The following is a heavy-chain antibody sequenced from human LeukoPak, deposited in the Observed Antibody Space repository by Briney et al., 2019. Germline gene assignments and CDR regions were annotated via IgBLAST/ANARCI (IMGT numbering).Heavy chain of an antibody. CDR3: ARAGGARDNSGYYRYYFDQ. CDR2: INPYTGGT. J-gene: IGHJ4*02. D-gene: IGHD3-22*01. Sequence: ASVKVSCKASGYTFTDYYMHWGRQAPGQGREWRGRINPYTGGTNVAQKFQGRVTMTRDTSISTGYMELRRLTADDTAVYYCARAGGARDNSGYYRYYFDQWGQGTLVTVSS. V-gene: IGHV1-2*02. CDR1: GYTFTDYY.